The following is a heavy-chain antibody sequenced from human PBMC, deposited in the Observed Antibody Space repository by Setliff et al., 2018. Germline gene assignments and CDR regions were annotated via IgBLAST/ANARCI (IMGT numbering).Heavy chain of an antibody. D-gene: IGHD3-3*01. Sequence: SETLSLTCAVSGYSISSGYYWGWIRQPPGKGLEWIGSIYHSGSTYYNPSLKSRVTISVDTSKNQFSLKLSSVTAADTAVYYCARSPVTIFGVVLHPLDYWGQGTPVTVSS. V-gene: IGHV4-38-2*01. CDR2: IYHSGST. CDR3: ARSPVTIFGVVLHPLDY. CDR1: GYSISSGYY. J-gene: IGHJ4*02.